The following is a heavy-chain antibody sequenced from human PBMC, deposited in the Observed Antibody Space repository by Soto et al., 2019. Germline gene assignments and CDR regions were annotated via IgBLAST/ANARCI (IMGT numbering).Heavy chain of an antibody. CDR3: ARGAATGFDY. CDR1: GGSISSGDYY. CDR2: IYHSGST. J-gene: IGHJ4*02. Sequence: LPETLSLTCTVSGGSISSGDYYWSWIRQPPGKGLEWIGYIYHSGSTYYNPSLKSRVTISVDTSKNQFSLKLSSVTAADTAVYYCARGAATGFDYWGQGTLVTVSS. D-gene: IGHD6-13*01. V-gene: IGHV4-30-4*01.